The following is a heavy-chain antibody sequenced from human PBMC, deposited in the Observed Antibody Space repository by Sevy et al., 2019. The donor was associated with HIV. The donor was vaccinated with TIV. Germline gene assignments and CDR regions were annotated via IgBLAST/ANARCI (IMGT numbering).Heavy chain of an antibody. V-gene: IGHV1-24*01. D-gene: IGHD3-22*01. CDR1: GHTLTDLS. J-gene: IGHJ4*02. CDR3: SATREYYSDSYGYFDY. Sequence: ASVKVSCKASGHTLTDLSMHWVRQAPGKGFEWIGRFDPEDGERIYAQKFQGRVTMTEDTSTHTAYMELSSLRSEDTAVYYCSATREYYSDSYGYFDYWGQGTLVTVSS. CDR2: FDPEDGER.